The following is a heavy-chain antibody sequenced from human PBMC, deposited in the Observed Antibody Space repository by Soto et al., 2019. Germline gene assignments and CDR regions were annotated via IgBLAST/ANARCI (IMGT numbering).Heavy chain of an antibody. V-gene: IGHV4-39*01. J-gene: IGHJ1*01. D-gene: IGHD3-3*01. CDR2: VFYSGTS. Sequence: QLQLQESGPGLVKPSETLSLTCTVSGGSISSSDYYWGWIRQPPGKGLEWIGSVFYSGTSYYNPSLKHRVTISVDPSKKQFSRRLPSVTSADTALYYCARRGWMAESGYFHQWGQGSLVTVSS. CDR1: GGSISSSDYY. CDR3: ARRGWMAESGYFHQ.